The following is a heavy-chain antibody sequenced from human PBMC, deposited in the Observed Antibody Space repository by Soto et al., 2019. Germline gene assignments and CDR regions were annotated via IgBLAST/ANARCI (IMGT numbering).Heavy chain of an antibody. CDR3: ARAPGKSGSYYGFFHY. J-gene: IGHJ4*02. V-gene: IGHV3-48*01. D-gene: IGHD1-26*01. CDR2: ISSSSSTI. Sequence: EVRLVESGGGLVQPGGSLRLSCEASGFTFSSYNLNWVRQAPGKGLEWVSYISSSSSTIYYADSVKGRFTISRDNAKNSIYIQMNVIRAEDTAVYYCARAPGKSGSYYGFFHYLGQGTMVTVSS. CDR1: GFTFSSYN.